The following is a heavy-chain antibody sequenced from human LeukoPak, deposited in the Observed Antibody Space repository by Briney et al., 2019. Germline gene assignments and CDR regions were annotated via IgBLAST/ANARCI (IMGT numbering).Heavy chain of an antibody. Sequence: ASVKVSCKASGYTFTGYYMHWVRQAPGQGLEWMGRINPNSGGTNYAQKFQGRVTMTRDTSISTAYMEPSRLRSDDTAVYYCARDIEYSSYNFDYWGQGTLVTVSS. CDR3: ARDIEYSSYNFDY. J-gene: IGHJ4*02. D-gene: IGHD6-6*01. CDR2: INPNSGGT. V-gene: IGHV1-2*06. CDR1: GYTFTGYY.